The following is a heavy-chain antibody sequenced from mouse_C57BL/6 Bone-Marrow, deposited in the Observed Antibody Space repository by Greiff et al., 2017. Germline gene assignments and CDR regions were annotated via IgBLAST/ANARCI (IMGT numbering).Heavy chain of an antibody. J-gene: IGHJ1*03. Sequence: EVLLQQSGTVLAKPGASVKMSCKTSGYTFTNYWMHWVKQRPGQGLEWIGAIYPGNSDTSYNQKFKGKAKLTAVTSASTAYMELSSLTNEDSAVYYCTTYYGQRYFDVWGTGTTVTVSS. V-gene: IGHV1-5*01. D-gene: IGHD1-2*01. CDR3: TTYYGQRYFDV. CDR1: GYTFTNYW. CDR2: IYPGNSDT.